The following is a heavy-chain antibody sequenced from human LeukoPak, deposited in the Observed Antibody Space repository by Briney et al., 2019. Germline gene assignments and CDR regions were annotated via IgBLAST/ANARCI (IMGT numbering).Heavy chain of an antibody. CDR1: GGYIGSYY. J-gene: IGHJ6*03. Sequence: SETLSLTCTVSGGYIGSYYWSWIRQPAGKGLEWIGRIHTTENTDYNPSLKSRVTMSVDMSTSQVSLTLTSVTAADTAVYYCAREGDYGDYSKSFYYMDVWGKVTTVTVSS. CDR2: IHTTENT. CDR3: AREGDYGDYSKSFYYMDV. V-gene: IGHV4-4*07. D-gene: IGHD4-17*01.